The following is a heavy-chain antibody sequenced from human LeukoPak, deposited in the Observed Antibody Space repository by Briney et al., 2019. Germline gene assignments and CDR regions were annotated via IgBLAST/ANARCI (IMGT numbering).Heavy chain of an antibody. J-gene: IGHJ6*03. CDR1: GGTFSSYA. CDR2: IIPIFGTA. V-gene: IGHV1-69*05. CDR3: ARGAGTHYYYYYYYMDV. D-gene: IGHD3-10*01. Sequence: SVKVSCKASGGTFSSYAINWVRQAPGQGPEWMGRIIPIFGTANYAQKFQGRVTITTDESTSTAYMELSSLRSEDTAVYYCARGAGTHYYYYYYYMDVWGKGTTVTVSS.